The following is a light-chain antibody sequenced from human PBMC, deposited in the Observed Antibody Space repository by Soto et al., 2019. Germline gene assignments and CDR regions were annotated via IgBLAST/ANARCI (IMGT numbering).Light chain of an antibody. CDR3: QQYGNSPPLT. Sequence: EIVLTRSPGTLSLSPGERATLSCRASQSVSSHLAWYQQRPGQAPRLLIYGASSRATGIPDRFSGSGSGTDFTLTISRLEPEDFALYYCQQYGNSPPLTFGGGTKVEIK. V-gene: IGKV3-20*01. CDR1: QSVSSH. CDR2: GAS. J-gene: IGKJ4*01.